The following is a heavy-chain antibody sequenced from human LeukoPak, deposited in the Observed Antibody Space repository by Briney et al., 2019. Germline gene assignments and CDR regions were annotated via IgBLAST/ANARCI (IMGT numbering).Heavy chain of an antibody. CDR2: INHSGST. J-gene: IGHJ6*04. D-gene: IGHD3-9*01. CDR1: GGSFSGYY. CDR3: AREISLAGYDILYPGPHHYYYYGMDV. Sequence: SETLSLTCAVYGGSFSGYYWSWIRQPPGKGLVWIGEINHSGSTNYNPSLKSRVTISVDTSKNQFSLKLSSVTAADTAVYYCAREISLAGYDILYPGPHHYYYYGMDVWGKGTTVTVSS. V-gene: IGHV4-34*01.